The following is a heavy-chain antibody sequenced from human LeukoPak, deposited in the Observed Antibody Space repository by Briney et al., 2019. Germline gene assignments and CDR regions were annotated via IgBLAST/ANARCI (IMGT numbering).Heavy chain of an antibody. CDR3: ARLNYYDSSGVDI. V-gene: IGHV4-59*06. D-gene: IGHD3-22*01. CDR2: IYYSGST. CDR1: GDSLSTYY. J-gene: IGHJ3*02. Sequence: ASETLSLTCNVSGDSLSTYYWSWIRQPPGKGLEWIGYIYYSGSTYYNPSLKSRVTISVDTSKNQFSLKLSSVTAADTAVYYCARLNYYDSSGVDIWGQGTMVTVSS.